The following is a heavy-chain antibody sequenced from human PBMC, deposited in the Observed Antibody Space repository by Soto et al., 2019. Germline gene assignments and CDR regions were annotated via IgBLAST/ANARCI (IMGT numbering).Heavy chain of an antibody. J-gene: IGHJ4*02. V-gene: IGHV3-43D*04. CDR3: AKSLYYYDSSPLDH. Sequence: LRLSCAAAGFDFEDYAMHWVRQVPGKGLEWVSLTNSDGTDSYYVDSVKGRFTISRDNAKTTLYLQMDRLRPEDTALYFCAKSLYYYDSSPLDHWGQGXLVTVYS. CDR1: GFDFEDYA. D-gene: IGHD3-22*01. CDR2: TNSDGTDS.